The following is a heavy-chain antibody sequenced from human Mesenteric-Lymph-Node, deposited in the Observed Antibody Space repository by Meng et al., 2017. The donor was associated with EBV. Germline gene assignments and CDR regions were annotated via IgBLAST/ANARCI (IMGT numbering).Heavy chain of an antibody. CDR1: GLPCSSYW. V-gene: IGHV3/OR16-13*01. J-gene: IGHJ4*02. CDR3: AKESYSSGWYHY. D-gene: IGHD6-19*01. Sequence: VGPVGALLRPGGPLRLYCAASGLPCSSYWMHWVRQAPGKGLVWVSRINSDGSSTSYADSMKGQFTISRDNAKNTLYLQMNSLRAEDTAVYYCAKESYSSGWYHYWGQGTLVTVSS. CDR2: INSDGSST.